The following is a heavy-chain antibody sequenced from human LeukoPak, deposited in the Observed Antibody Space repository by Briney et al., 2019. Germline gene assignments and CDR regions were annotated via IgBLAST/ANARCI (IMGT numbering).Heavy chain of an antibody. D-gene: IGHD3-22*01. CDR3: VRDIDYYDSSGFGGGYYYYYYMDV. CDR2: INPKSGGT. V-gene: IGHV1-2*02. J-gene: IGHJ6*03. CDR1: GYTFIDYH. Sequence: ASVKVSCKASGYTFIDYHLHWVRQAPAQGLEWMGGINPKSGGTNNAQKFQGRVTMTRDTSISTAYMELSSLRSDDTAVYFCVRDIDYYDSSGFGGGYYYYYYMDVWGRGTTVTVSS.